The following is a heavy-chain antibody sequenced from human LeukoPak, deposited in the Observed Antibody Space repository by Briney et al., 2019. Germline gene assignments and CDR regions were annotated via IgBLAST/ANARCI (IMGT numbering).Heavy chain of an antibody. CDR1: GFTVSSNY. D-gene: IGHD3-3*01. J-gene: IGHJ5*02. CDR2: IYRGGNT. Sequence: GGSLRLSCAASGFTVSSNYMSWVRQAPGKGLEWVSVIYRGGNTYYADSVEGRFTMSRDNSKNTLYLQMNSLRAEDTAVYYCARGIGSQLRSGWFDPWGQGTLVTVSS. V-gene: IGHV3-66*01. CDR3: ARGIGSQLRSGWFDP.